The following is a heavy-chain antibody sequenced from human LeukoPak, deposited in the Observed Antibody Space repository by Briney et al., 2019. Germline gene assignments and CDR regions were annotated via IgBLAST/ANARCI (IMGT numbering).Heavy chain of an antibody. CDR2: IYASGST. CDR3: AGIWRYCSGGSCYNWFDP. J-gene: IGHJ5*02. CDR1: GDSITSDTYY. V-gene: IGHV4-61*02. D-gene: IGHD2-15*01. Sequence: TSQTLSLTCTVSGDSITSDTYYWSWIRQPAGKGLEWIGRIYASGSTTYNASLKSRVTISAGTSNNQFSLKLSSVTAAAPALYYCAGIWRYCSGGSCYNWFDPWGQGNLVTVTA.